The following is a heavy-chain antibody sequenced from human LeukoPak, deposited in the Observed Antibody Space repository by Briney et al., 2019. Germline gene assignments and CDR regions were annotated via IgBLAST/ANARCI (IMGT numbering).Heavy chain of an antibody. CDR3: ASRRAYCSSTSCFNWFDP. CDR1: GFTFSDYY. J-gene: IGHJ5*02. V-gene: IGHV3-11*01. D-gene: IGHD2-2*01. CDR2: ISSSGCTI. Sequence: PGGSLRLSCAASGFTFSDYYMSWIRQAPGKGLEWVSYISSSGCTIYYADSVKGRFTISRDNAKNSLYLQMNSLRAEDTAVYYCASRRAYCSSTSCFNWFDPWGQGTLVTVSS.